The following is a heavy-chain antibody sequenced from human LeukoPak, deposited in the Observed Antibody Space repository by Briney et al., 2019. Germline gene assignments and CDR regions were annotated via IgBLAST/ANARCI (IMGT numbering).Heavy chain of an antibody. CDR2: ISSSSNYI. V-gene: IGHV3-21*01. CDR3: AREGGYSVSYYFDY. J-gene: IGHJ4*02. Sequence: GGSLRLSCAASGFTFSSYSMNWVRQAPGKGLEWVSSISSSSNYIYYADSVKGRFTISRDNAKNSLYLRMNSLRAEDTAVWYCAREGGYSVSYYFDYWGQETLVTVSS. CDR1: GFTFSSYS. D-gene: IGHD5/OR15-5a*01.